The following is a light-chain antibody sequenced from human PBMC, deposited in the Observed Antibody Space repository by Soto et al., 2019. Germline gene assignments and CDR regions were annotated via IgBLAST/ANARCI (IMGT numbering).Light chain of an antibody. Sequence: EVVMTHSPSTLSLSPVGRATLSCRASQSVSSNVAWYQQKPGQAHRLLIYDASTRATGIPARFSGSGSGTEFTLTISSLQSEDFAVFYCHQYNDWPPALGQGNKVDIK. CDR3: HQYNDWPPA. CDR1: QSVSSN. J-gene: IGKJ1*01. CDR2: DAS. V-gene: IGKV3-15*01.